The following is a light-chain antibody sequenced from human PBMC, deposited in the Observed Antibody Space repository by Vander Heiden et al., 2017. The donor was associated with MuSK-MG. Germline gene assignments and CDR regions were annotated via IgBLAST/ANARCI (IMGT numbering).Light chain of an antibody. J-gene: IGKJ1*01. V-gene: IGKV1-39*01. CDR1: QSISSF. CDR3: QQTDITPRT. CDR2: AAS. Sequence: DIQMTQSPSSLSAYVGDRVTITCRASQSISSFLNWYQQKPGKAPKLLIYAASSLPGGVPSKFSGSGSGTEFTLTISRLHPEDLATYYCQQTDITPRTFGQGTMVEIK.